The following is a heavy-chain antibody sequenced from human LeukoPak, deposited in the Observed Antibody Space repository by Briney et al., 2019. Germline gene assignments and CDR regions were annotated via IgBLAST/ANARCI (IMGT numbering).Heavy chain of an antibody. V-gene: IGHV3-49*04. CDR1: GFTFGDYG. J-gene: IGHJ4*02. Sequence: GGSLRLSCTASGFTFGDYGISWVRQAPGKGLEWVSFVRSKAYGGTTEDAASVKGRFTISRDDSKSIAYLQMNSLKTEDTAAYYCTRARGSYYFDYWGQGTPVTVSS. D-gene: IGHD5-12*01. CDR2: VRSKAYGGTT. CDR3: TRARGSYYFDY.